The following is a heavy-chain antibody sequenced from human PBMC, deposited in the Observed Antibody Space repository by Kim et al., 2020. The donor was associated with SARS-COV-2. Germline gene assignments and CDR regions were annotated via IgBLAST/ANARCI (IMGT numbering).Heavy chain of an antibody. CDR3: AKVRISAAGSFDY. CDR2: ISGTGGST. CDR1: GFTFSNNA. J-gene: IGHJ4*02. V-gene: IGHV3-23*01. Sequence: GGSLRLSCAASGFTFSNNAMSWVRQAPGKGLEWVSTISGTGGSTYYADSVKGRFIISRDNFKNTLHLQMNSLRAEDTAVYYCAKVRISAAGSFDYWGQGT. D-gene: IGHD6-13*01.